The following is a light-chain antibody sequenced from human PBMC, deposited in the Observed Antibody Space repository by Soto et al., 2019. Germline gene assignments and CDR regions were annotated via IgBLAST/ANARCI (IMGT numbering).Light chain of an antibody. CDR1: QSVSSY. Sequence: SVLKQSASGVSLHTGKRASRSCRASQSVSSYLAWYQQKPGQAPRLLIYDASNRATGIPARFSGSGSGTDFTLTISSLQPEALAIYYCPQCSNWHFAPGTKVDIK. V-gene: IGKV3-11*01. CDR2: DAS. J-gene: IGKJ3*01. CDR3: PQCSNWH.